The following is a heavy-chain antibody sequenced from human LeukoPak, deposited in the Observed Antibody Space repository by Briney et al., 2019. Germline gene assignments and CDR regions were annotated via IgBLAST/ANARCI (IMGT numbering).Heavy chain of an antibody. V-gene: IGHV3-23*01. D-gene: IGHD3-22*01. CDR2: ISGSGGST. J-gene: IGHJ3*02. CDR3: AKGRYYYDSSDAFDI. CDR1: GFTFSSYA. Sequence: GGSLRRSCAASGFTFSSYAMSWVRQAPGKGLEWVSAISGSGGSTYYADSVKGRFTISRDNSKNTLFLQMNSLRAEDTAVYYCAKGRYYYDSSDAFDIWGQGTMVTVSS.